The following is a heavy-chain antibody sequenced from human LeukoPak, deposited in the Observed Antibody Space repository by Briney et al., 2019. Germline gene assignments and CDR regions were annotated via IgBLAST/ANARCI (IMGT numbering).Heavy chain of an antibody. D-gene: IGHD6-6*01. V-gene: IGHV3-30*04. CDR3: ARESGLIAARPDWSFDY. CDR1: GFTFSSYA. Sequence: GGSLRLSCAASGFTFSSYAMHWVRQAPGKGLEWVAVISYDGSNKYYADSVKGRFTISRDNSKNTLYLQMNSLRAEDTAVYYCARESGLIAARPDWSFDYWGQGTLVTVSS. CDR2: ISYDGSNK. J-gene: IGHJ4*02.